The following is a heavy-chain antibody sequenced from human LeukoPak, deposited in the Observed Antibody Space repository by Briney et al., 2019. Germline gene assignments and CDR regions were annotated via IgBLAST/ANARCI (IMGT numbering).Heavy chain of an antibody. D-gene: IGHD6-13*01. CDR2: FYSDSII. Sequence: PGGSLRLSCKVSEFRVSYNYMTWVRQAPGKGLEWISTFYSDSIIGYTDAVKGRFTLSTDNSKTTFYLQMNSLRVEDTAVYYCATDRSGSSAGSWADWGQGTLVAVSS. CDR1: EFRVSYNY. CDR3: ATDRSGSSAGSWAD. V-gene: IGHV3-53*01. J-gene: IGHJ4*02.